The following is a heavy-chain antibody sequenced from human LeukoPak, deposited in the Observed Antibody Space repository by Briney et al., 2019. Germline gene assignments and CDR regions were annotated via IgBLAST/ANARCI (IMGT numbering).Heavy chain of an antibody. CDR2: SYYSGST. D-gene: IGHD5-18*01. CDR3: ATVPRSLGYSYGPFDY. J-gene: IGHJ4*02. V-gene: IGHV4-39*01. Sequence: SETLSLTCTVSGGSISSSSYYWGWIRQPPGKGLEWIGSSYYSGSTYYNPSLKSRVTISVDTSKNQFSLKLSSVTAADTAVYYCATVPRSLGYSYGPFDYWGQGTLVTVSS. CDR1: GGSISSSSYY.